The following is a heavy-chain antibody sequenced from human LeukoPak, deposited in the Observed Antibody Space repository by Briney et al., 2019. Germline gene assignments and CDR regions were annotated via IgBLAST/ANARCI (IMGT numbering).Heavy chain of an antibody. V-gene: IGHV4-34*01. CDR3: ARGSYCTTGVCYWYFDY. CDR2: INHSGST. CDR1: GGSFSGYY. J-gene: IGHJ4*02. D-gene: IGHD2-8*01. Sequence: SETLSLTCAVYGGSFSGYYWSWIRQPPGKGLEWIGEINHSGSTNYNPSLKSRVTISVDTSKNQFSLKLSSVTAADTAVYYCARGSYCTTGVCYWYFDYWGQGTLVTVSS.